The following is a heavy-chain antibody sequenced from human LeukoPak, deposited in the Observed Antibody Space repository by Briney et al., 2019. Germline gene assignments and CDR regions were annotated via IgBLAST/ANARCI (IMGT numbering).Heavy chain of an antibody. Sequence: GGALRLSCAAAGVTFSSYGMHWVRQAPGKGLEGGAVIWYDGSNKYYADSVKGRFTISRDNSQNTLYLQMTSLSAEDTAVYYCARDRGRWLAPRFDYWGQGTLVTVSS. CDR1: GVTFSSYG. V-gene: IGHV3-33*01. D-gene: IGHD6-19*01. J-gene: IGHJ4*02. CDR2: IWYDGSNK. CDR3: ARDRGRWLAPRFDY.